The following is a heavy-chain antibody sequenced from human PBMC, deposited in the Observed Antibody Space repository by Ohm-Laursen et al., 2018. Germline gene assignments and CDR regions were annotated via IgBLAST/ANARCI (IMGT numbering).Heavy chain of an antibody. CDR1: GGSFSGHY. J-gene: IGHJ4*02. D-gene: IGHD6-19*01. CDR3: ARGFSGWWGRIDY. V-gene: IGHV4-34*01. Sequence: TLSLTCAVYGGSFSGHYWSWIRQPPGKGLEWIGEINHSRSTKYNSSFKSRVTISVDTSKNQFSLKLSSVTAADTAVYYCARGFSGWWGRIDYWGQGILVTVSS. CDR2: INHSRST.